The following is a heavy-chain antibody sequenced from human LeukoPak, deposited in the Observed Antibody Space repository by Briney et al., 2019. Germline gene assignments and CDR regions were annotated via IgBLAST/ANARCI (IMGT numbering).Heavy chain of an antibody. J-gene: IGHJ6*02. CDR3: ARERYNWNRYGMDV. CDR2: IYYSGST. Sequence: SETLSLTCTVSGGSISSYYWSWIRKPPGKGLEWIGYIYYSGSTNYNPSLKSRVTISVDTSKNQFSLKLSSVTAADTAVYYCARERYNWNRYGMDVWGQGTTVTVSS. CDR1: GGSISSYY. V-gene: IGHV4-59*01. D-gene: IGHD1-20*01.